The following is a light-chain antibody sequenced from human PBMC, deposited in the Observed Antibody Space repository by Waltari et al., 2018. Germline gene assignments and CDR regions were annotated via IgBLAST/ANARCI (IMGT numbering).Light chain of an antibody. CDR1: SGHSSNV. Sequence: QLVLTQSPSASASLGASVRLTCTLSSGHSSNVIACPQRPPEKGPRYLMKGNSDGSHSKGDEIPDRFPGSSSGAERYLTISSLQSEDEADYYCQTGGHGTWVFGGGTKLTVL. CDR2: GNSDGSH. V-gene: IGLV4-69*01. J-gene: IGLJ3*02. CDR3: QTGGHGTWV.